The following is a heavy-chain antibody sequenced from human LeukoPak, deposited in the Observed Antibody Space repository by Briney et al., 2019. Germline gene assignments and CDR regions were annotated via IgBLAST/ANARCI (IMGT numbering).Heavy chain of an antibody. CDR1: GFNVSSNC. J-gene: IGHJ3*02. V-gene: IGHV3-53*01. Sequence: PGGSLRLSCAASGFNVSSNCMSWVRQAPGKGLEWVSHIYSGGSTYYADYVKGRFTISRDKSKNTLYLQMNSLRAEDTAVYYCARGGESSGSIRSAFDIWGQGTMVTVSS. CDR2: IYSGGST. D-gene: IGHD3-22*01. CDR3: ARGGESSGSIRSAFDI.